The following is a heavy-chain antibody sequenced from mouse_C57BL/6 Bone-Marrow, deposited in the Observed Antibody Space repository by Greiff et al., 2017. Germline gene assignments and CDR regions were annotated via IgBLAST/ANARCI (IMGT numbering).Heavy chain of an antibody. CDR3: TTNGGY. Sequence: EVKLQESGAELVRPGASVKLSCTASGFNIKDDYMHWVKQRPEQGLEWIGWIDPENGDTEYASKFQGKATITADTSSNPAYLQLSSLTSEDTAVYYCTTNGGYWGQGTTLTVSS. CDR2: IDPENGDT. CDR1: GFNIKDDY. J-gene: IGHJ2*01. V-gene: IGHV14-4*01.